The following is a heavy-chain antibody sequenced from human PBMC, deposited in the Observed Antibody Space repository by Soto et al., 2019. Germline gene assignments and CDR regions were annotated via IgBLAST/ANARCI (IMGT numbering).Heavy chain of an antibody. D-gene: IGHD2-15*01. CDR3: AGGMCFGGSCYLDV. J-gene: IGHJ4*02. CDR1: GGTFSTYT. CDR2: NSPGIGIR. Sequence: QVQLVQSGAEVKKPGSSVKVSCKASGGTFSTYTLYWVRQAPGQGLEWMGGNSPGIGIRDYAQKFQGRVTITADESTSTVYMQLSTLISEDTALYYCAGGMCFGGSCYLDVWGQGTLVTVSS. V-gene: IGHV1-69*12.